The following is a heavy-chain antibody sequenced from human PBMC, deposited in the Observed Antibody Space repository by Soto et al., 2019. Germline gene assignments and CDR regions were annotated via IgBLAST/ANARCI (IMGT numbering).Heavy chain of an antibody. CDR3: TRVAATATFFDA. Sequence: GGSLRLSCAASKVTINNYWMHWVRQAPGKGLVWVSRINVDGSSISYADSVKGRFTISRERAKNTLYLQMNSLRDEDTAVYYCTRVAATATFFDAWGKGTPVTVDS. CDR1: KVTINNYW. J-gene: IGHJ4*02. V-gene: IGHV3-74*01. CDR2: INVDGSSI. D-gene: IGHD2-15*01.